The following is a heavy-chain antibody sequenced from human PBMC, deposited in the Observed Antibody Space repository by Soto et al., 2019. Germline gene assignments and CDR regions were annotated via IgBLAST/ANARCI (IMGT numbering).Heavy chain of an antibody. V-gene: IGHV3-21*04. Sequence: GGSLRLSCAASGFTFSSYSMNWVRQAPGMGLEWVSGLTGSGGKTYYADSVKGRFTISRDNAKNSLYLQMDSLRAEDTAVYYCARGYSNYYYYGMDVWGQGTTVTVSS. CDR2: LTGSGGKT. J-gene: IGHJ6*02. D-gene: IGHD4-4*01. CDR3: ARGYSNYYYYGMDV. CDR1: GFTFSSYS.